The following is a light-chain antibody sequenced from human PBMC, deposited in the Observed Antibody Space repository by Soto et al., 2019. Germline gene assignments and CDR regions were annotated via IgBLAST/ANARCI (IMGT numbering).Light chain of an antibody. CDR1: QTISGY. J-gene: IGKJ5*01. Sequence: DIQMTQSPSSLSASVGDRVTITCRASQTISGYLNWYQQKPGKAPELLIYAASYLGNGVPSRFSGSGSGTEFTLTISSLQPDDFATYYCQQYNTYSTFGQGTRLEIK. CDR3: QQYNTYST. CDR2: AAS. V-gene: IGKV1-5*01.